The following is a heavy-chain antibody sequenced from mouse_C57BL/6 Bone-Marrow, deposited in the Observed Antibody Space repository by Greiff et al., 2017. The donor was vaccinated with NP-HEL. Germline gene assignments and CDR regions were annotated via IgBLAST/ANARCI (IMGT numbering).Heavy chain of an antibody. CDR1: GYTFTSYG. CDR3: AREWGNYYGSSY. Sequence: QVHVKQSGAELARPGASVKLSCKASGYTFTSYGISWVKQRTGQGLEWIGEIYPRSGNTYYNEKFKGKATLTADKSSSTAYMELRSLTSEDSAVYFCAREWGNYYGSSYWGQGTTLTVSS. J-gene: IGHJ2*01. V-gene: IGHV1-81*01. CDR2: IYPRSGNT. D-gene: IGHD1-1*01.